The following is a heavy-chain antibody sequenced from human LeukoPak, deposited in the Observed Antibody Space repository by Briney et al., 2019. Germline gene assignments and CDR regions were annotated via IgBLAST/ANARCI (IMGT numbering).Heavy chain of an antibody. J-gene: IGHJ5*02. CDR3: TAVPDPIVWFGELYH. D-gene: IGHD3-10*01. V-gene: IGHV3-15*01. CDR1: GFSFSNAL. Sequence: GGSLRLSCAASGFSFSNALMSWVRQAPGKGLVWLGRIKGKSDGATTSYAAPVKDRFGISRDDSKSTLYLQMNSLKTEDTAVYYCTAVPDPIVWFGELYHWGQGALVTVSS. CDR2: IKGKSDGATT.